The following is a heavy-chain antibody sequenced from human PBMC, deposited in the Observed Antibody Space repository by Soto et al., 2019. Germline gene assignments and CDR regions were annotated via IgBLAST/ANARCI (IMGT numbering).Heavy chain of an antibody. CDR2: INQDGSEK. CDR3: SRSLNS. CDR1: VFTFSTYW. V-gene: IGHV3-7*01. Sequence: WGSLRLSCAASVFTFSTYWMDWVRQTPGKGLEWVSNINQDGSEKNYVDSVKGRFTISRDNAKNSLYLQMSSLTAEDSALYYCSRSLNSWGQGTLVTVSS. J-gene: IGHJ4*02.